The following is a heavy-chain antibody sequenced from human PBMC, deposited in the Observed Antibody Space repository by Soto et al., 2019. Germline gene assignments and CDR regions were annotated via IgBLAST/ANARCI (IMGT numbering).Heavy chain of an antibody. CDR1: GFTFSSYA. Sequence: QVPLVESGGGVVQPGRSLRLSCAASGFTFSSYAMHWVRQAPGKGLEWVAVISYDGSNKYYADSVKGRFTISRDNSKNTLYLQMNSLRAEDTAVYYCASRIAVAGPAGYDWGQGTLVTVSS. CDR2: ISYDGSNK. CDR3: ASRIAVAGPAGYD. V-gene: IGHV3-30-3*01. D-gene: IGHD6-19*01. J-gene: IGHJ4*02.